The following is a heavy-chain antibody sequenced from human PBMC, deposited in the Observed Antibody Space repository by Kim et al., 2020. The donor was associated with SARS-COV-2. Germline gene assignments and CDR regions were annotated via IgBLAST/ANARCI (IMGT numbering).Heavy chain of an antibody. CDR3: ARQVVVVPAVRYFDY. D-gene: IGHD2-2*01. CDR1: GGSISSSSYY. V-gene: IGHV4-39*01. CDR2: IYYSGST. Sequence: SETLSLTCTVSGGSISSSSYYWGWIRQPPGKGLEWIGSIYYSGSTYYNPSLKSRVTISVDTSKNQFSLKLSSVTAADTAVYYCARQVVVVPAVRYFDYWG. J-gene: IGHJ4*01.